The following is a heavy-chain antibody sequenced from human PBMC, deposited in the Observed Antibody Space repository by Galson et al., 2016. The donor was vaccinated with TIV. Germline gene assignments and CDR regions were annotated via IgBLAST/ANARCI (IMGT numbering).Heavy chain of an antibody. Sequence: SVKVSCKASGGIFSNYGINWVRRAPGQGLEWMGGTIPIFGTAIYAQKFQGRVTITADRSTTTVYMELSSLRSEDTAVYYCARGALKYRYDSRGYFFDYWGQGTLVTVSS. CDR1: GGIFSNYG. CDR3: ARGALKYRYDSRGYFFDY. CDR2: TIPIFGTA. J-gene: IGHJ4*02. V-gene: IGHV1-69*06. D-gene: IGHD3-22*01.